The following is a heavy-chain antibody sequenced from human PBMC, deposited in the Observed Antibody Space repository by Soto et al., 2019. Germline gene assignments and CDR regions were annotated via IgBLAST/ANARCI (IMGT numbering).Heavy chain of an antibody. D-gene: IGHD3-16*01. V-gene: IGHV1-8*01. CDR2: MNPNSGIG. CDR1: GYTFGNND. CDR3: ARMATFGTLNWFDP. Sequence: QVQLVQSGAEVREPGASVRVSCKASGYTFGNNDISWVRQGTGQGLEWMGWMNPNSGIGGYAQKFQGRVTMTRDTSSSTAYMELSRLTSDDTAIYYCARMATFGTLNWFDPWGQGTLVPVSS. J-gene: IGHJ5*02.